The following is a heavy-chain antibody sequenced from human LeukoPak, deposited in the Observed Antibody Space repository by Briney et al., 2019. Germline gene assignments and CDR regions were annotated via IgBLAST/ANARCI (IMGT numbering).Heavy chain of an antibody. V-gene: IGHV1-69*04. Sequence: SVKVSCMASGGTFSSYAISWVRPAPGQGLEWMGRIIPILGIANYAQKFQGRVTITADKSTSTAYMELSSLRSEDTAVYYCARVSPPHYTAMVFDYWGQGTLVTVSS. D-gene: IGHD5-18*01. CDR1: GGTFSSYA. J-gene: IGHJ4*02. CDR2: IIPILGIA. CDR3: ARVSPPHYTAMVFDY.